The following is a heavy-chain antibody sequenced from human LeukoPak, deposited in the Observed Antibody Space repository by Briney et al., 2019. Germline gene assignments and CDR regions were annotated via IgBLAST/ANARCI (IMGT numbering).Heavy chain of an antibody. Sequence: SQTLSLTCTVSGGSISSGDYYWGWIRQHPGKCLEWIGYIYYSGSAYYHASLKSRVTISVDTSKNQFSLKLSSVTAADTAVYYCARVPNQSKYSIRNYWGQRTLVTVSS. D-gene: IGHD1-14*01. CDR2: IYYSGSA. V-gene: IGHV4-31*03. CDR1: GGSISSGDYY. J-gene: IGHJ4*02. CDR3: ARVPNQSKYSIRNY.